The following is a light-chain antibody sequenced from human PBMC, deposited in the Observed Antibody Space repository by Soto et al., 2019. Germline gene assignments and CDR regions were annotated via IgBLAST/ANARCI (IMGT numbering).Light chain of an antibody. Sequence: EIVLLDSPGTMYLSPGERATLSCGASQSVSSSYLAWYQQKPGQAPRLLIYGASTRATGIPDRFSGSGSGTDFTLTISRLEPEDFAVYYCQHYGNTPPSVTFGPGTKVDNK. V-gene: IGKV3-20*01. CDR1: QSVSSSY. CDR2: GAS. J-gene: IGKJ3*01. CDR3: QHYGNTPPSVT.